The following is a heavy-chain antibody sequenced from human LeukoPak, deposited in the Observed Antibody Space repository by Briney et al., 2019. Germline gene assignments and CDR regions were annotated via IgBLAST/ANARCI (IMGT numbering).Heavy chain of an antibody. D-gene: IGHD5-18*01. CDR3: ARADLNSYGLPLVDY. CDR2: IIPIFGTA. V-gene: IGHV1-69*05. Sequence: SVKVSCKASGGTFSSYAISWVRQAPGQGLEWMGRIIPIFGTANYAQKFQGRVTITTDESTSTAYMELSSLRSEDTAVYYCARADLNSYGLPLVDYWGQGTLVTVSS. CDR1: GGTFSSYA. J-gene: IGHJ4*02.